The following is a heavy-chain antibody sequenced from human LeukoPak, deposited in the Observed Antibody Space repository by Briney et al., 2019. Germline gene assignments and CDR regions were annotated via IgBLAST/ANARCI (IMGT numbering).Heavy chain of an antibody. CDR3: ARTGGDSSGYYPDY. V-gene: IGHV1-69*05. D-gene: IGHD3-22*01. CDR2: IIPIFGTA. Sequence: GASVKVSCKASGGTFSSYAISWVRQAPGQGLEWMGGIIPIFGTANYAQKFQGRVTITTDESTSTAYMELSSLRFEDTAVYYCARTGGDSSGYYPDYWGQGTLVTVSS. CDR1: GGTFSSYA. J-gene: IGHJ4*02.